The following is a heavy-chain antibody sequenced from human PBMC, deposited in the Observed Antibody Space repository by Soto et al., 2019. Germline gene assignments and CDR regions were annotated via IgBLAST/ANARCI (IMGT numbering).Heavy chain of an antibody. CDR3: ARIAARPLYYFDY. CDR1: GYTFTSYA. J-gene: IGHJ4*02. V-gene: IGHV1-3*01. Sequence: ASVKVSCKASGYTFTSYAMHWLRQAPGQRLEWMGWINAGNGNTKYSQKFQGRVTITRDTSASTAYMELSSLRSEGTAVYYCARIAARPLYYFDYWGQGTLVTVSS. CDR2: INAGNGNT. D-gene: IGHD6-6*01.